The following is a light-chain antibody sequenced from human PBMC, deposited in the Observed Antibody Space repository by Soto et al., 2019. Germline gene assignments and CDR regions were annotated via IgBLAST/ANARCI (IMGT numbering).Light chain of an antibody. J-gene: IGKJ4*01. Sequence: MQSPGTISVSPVERATLSCRASQNIGNKVGWYQQKPGQAPRLLIYGASTRATGIPVRFSGSGSGTEFTLTITSLQSEDSAVYYCQEYNYWHPITFGGGALVE. CDR2: GAS. V-gene: IGKV3-15*01. CDR3: QEYNYWHPIT. CDR1: QNIGNK.